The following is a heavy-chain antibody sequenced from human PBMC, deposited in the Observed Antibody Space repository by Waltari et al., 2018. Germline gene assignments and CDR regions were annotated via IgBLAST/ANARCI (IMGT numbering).Heavy chain of an antibody. J-gene: IGHJ4*02. D-gene: IGHD3-22*01. Sequence: QVQLVQSGAEVKKPGSSVKVSCKASGGTFSSYTISWVRQAPGQGLEWMGRISPILCIANYEQKFQGIVTITADKSTSTAYMELSSLRSEDTAVYYCARGDYYDSSGYYPDYWGQGTLVTVSS. CDR1: GGTFSSYT. V-gene: IGHV1-69*02. CDR3: ARGDYYDSSGYYPDY. CDR2: ISPILCIA.